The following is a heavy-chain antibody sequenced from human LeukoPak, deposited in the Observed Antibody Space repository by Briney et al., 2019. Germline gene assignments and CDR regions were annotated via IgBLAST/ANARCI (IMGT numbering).Heavy chain of an antibody. CDR1: GFTFSNYW. D-gene: IGHD6-6*01. CDR3: ARVKRYSSSPDY. CDR2: INSDGINT. Sequence: QAGGSLRLSCAASGFTFSNYWMHWVRQAPGKGLVWVSRINSDGINTSYADSVKGRFTISRDNAKNTLNLQMNSLRAEDTAVYYCARVKRYSSSPDYWGQGTLVTVSS. V-gene: IGHV3-74*01. J-gene: IGHJ4*02.